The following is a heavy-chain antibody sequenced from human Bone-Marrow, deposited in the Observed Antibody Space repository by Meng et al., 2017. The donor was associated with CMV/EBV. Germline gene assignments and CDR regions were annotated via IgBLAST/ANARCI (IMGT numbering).Heavy chain of an antibody. J-gene: IGHJ6*02. CDR2: IWYDGSNK. Sequence: GESLKISCAASGFTFSSYGMHWVRQAPGKGLEWVAVIWYDGSNKYYADSVKGRFTISRDNSKNTLYLQMNSLRAEDTAVYYCAKGHPYYYYGMDVWGQGTTATVPS. CDR3: AKGHPYYYYGMDV. CDR1: GFTFSSYG. V-gene: IGHV3-33*06.